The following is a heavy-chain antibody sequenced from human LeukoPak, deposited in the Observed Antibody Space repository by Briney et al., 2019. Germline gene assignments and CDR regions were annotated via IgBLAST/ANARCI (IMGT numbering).Heavy chain of an antibody. Sequence: GASVKVSCKASGGTFSSYTISWVRQAPGQGLEWMGRIIPILGIANYAQKFRGRVTITADKSTSTAYMELSSLRSEDTAVYYCAREYCSSTSCYTPFDYWGQGTLVTVSS. CDR1: GGTFSSYT. CDR3: AREYCSSTSCYTPFDY. D-gene: IGHD2-2*02. CDR2: IIPILGIA. J-gene: IGHJ4*02. V-gene: IGHV1-69*04.